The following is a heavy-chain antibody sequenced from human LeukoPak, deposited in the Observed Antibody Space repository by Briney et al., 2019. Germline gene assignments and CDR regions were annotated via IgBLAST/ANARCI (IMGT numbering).Heavy chain of an antibody. CDR1: GYTFSSYG. J-gene: IGHJ6*02. Sequence: ASVKVSCKSSGYTFSSYGITWVRQAPGQGLEWMGWISAYNGNSNYAQKVQGRVTMTTDTSTSTAYMELRSLRSDDKAVYYCARGLRYFDWPAGMDVWGQGTTVTVSS. V-gene: IGHV1-18*01. D-gene: IGHD3-9*01. CDR2: ISAYNGNS. CDR3: ARGLRYFDWPAGMDV.